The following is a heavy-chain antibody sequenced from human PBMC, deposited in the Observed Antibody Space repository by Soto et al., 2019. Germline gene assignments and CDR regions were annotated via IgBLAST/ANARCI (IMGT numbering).Heavy chain of an antibody. CDR2: IWYDGSNT. D-gene: IGHD7-27*01. CDR1: GFIFSSFG. CDR3: VRDLLGSGGHFDY. V-gene: IGHV3-33*01. J-gene: IGHJ4*02. Sequence: GGSLRLSCAASGFIFSSFGMNWVRQAPGKGLEWVAHIWYDGSNTYYADSVKGRFTISRDNSRNTVYLQMNSLRAEDTAVYHCVRDLLGSGGHFDYWGQGTPVTVSS.